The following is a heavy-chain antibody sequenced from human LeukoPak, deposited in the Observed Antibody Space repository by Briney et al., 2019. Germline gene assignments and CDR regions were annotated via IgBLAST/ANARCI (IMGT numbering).Heavy chain of an antibody. CDR1: GLSFNTYS. Sequence: GGSLRLSCAASGLSFNTYSMNWVRQAPGKGLEWVSSISSTSAHIFYADSVKGRFSVSRDNSKNTLYLQMNSLRAEDTAVYYCATGVAAAAPYWYFDLWGRGTLVTVSS. J-gene: IGHJ2*01. D-gene: IGHD6-13*01. CDR3: ATGVAAAAPYWYFDL. V-gene: IGHV3-21*04. CDR2: ISSTSAHI.